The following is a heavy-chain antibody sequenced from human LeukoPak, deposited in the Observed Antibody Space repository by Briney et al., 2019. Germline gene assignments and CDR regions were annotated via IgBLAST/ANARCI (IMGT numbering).Heavy chain of an antibody. CDR2: IRSKAYGETT. Sequence: GRSLRLSCTASGFTFGDYAMSWVRQAPGKGLEWVGFIRSKAYGETTEYAASVKGRFTISRDDSKSIAYLQMNSLKTEDTSVYYCTRDGTYYDFWSGYYGYGMDVWGQGTTVTVSS. V-gene: IGHV3-49*04. CDR3: TRDGTYYDFWSGYYGYGMDV. CDR1: GFTFGDYA. D-gene: IGHD3-3*01. J-gene: IGHJ6*02.